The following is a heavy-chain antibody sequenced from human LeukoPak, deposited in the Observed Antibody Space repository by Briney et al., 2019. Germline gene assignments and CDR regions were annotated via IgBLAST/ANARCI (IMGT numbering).Heavy chain of an antibody. CDR2: INGNGGST. Sequence: GGSLRLSCSASGFTFSTYIMHWVRQAPGKGLETVSAINGNGGSTFSADSVKGRFTISRDNAKNSLYLQMNSLRAEDTALYYCARDLRVVITGSFDSWGQGTLVTVSS. CDR1: GFTFSTYI. J-gene: IGHJ4*02. D-gene: IGHD3-22*01. V-gene: IGHV3-64*04. CDR3: ARDLRVVITGSFDS.